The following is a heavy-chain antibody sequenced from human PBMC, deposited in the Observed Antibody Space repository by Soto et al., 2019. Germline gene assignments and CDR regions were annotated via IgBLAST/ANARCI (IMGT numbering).Heavy chain of an antibody. CDR3: AKTFCTKSACKKTVFAY. CDR1: DCSISSIRSY. Sequence: PLEALSPTCTVSDCSISSIRSYLGWVRQAPGEGLEWIGTVSYSGSTYYNPSLKSRVTIAVETSKNQFSLRLSSVTAADTAVYHCAKTFCTKSACKKTVFAYWGQGTLVTVSS. J-gene: IGHJ4*02. D-gene: IGHD2-8*01. CDR2: VSYSGST. V-gene: IGHV4-39*01.